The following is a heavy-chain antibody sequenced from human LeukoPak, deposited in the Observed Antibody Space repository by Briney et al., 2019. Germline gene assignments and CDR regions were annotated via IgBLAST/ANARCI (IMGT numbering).Heavy chain of an antibody. CDR2: IYYSGST. CDR3: ASSGYSYGLNSYYFDY. D-gene: IGHD5-18*01. CDR1: GGSISSSSYY. Sequence: PSETLSLTCTVSGGSISSSSYYWGWIRQPPGKGLEWIGSIYYSGSTYYNPSLKSRVTISVDTSKNQFSLKLSSVTAADTAVYYCASSGYSYGLNSYYFDYWGQGTLVTVSS. V-gene: IGHV4-39*07. J-gene: IGHJ4*02.